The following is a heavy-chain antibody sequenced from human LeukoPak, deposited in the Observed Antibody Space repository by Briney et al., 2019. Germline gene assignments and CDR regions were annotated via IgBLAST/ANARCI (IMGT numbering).Heavy chain of an antibody. Sequence: PGGSLRLSCAASGFTFSSYEMNWARQAPGKGLEWVSYISSSGSTIYYADSVKGRFTIPRDNAKNSLSLQMNGLRAEDAAVYYCARDGQYSTSWYDFDYWGQGTLVTVSS. D-gene: IGHD6-13*01. CDR1: GFTFSSYE. CDR3: ARDGQYSTSWYDFDY. J-gene: IGHJ4*02. V-gene: IGHV3-48*03. CDR2: ISSSGSTI.